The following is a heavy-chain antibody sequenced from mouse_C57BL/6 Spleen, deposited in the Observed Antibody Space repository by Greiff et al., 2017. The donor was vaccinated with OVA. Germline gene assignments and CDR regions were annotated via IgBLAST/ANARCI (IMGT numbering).Heavy chain of an antibody. CDR1: GYTFTSYD. D-gene: IGHD1-1*01. CDR2: IYPRDGST. V-gene: IGHV1-85*01. J-gene: IGHJ4*01. CDR3: ARPFTTVVAYYAMDY. Sequence: VQLVESGPELVKPGASVKLSCKASGYTFTSYDINWVKQRPGQGLEWIGWIYPRDGSTKYNEKFKGKAALTVDTSSSTAYMELHSLTSEDSAVYFCARPFTTVVAYYAMDYWGQGTSVTVSS.